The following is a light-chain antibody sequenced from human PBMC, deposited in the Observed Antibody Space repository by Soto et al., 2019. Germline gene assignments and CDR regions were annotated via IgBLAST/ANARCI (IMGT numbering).Light chain of an antibody. J-gene: IGLJ3*02. Sequence: QLVLTQSPSASASLGASVKHTCTLSSGHSSYAIAWHQQQPEKGPRYLMKLNSDGSHSKGDGIPDRFSGSSSGAERYLTISSLQSEDEADYYCQTWGTGIHGVFGGGTKLTVL. CDR3: QTWGTGIHGV. CDR1: SGHSSYA. V-gene: IGLV4-69*01. CDR2: LNSDGSH.